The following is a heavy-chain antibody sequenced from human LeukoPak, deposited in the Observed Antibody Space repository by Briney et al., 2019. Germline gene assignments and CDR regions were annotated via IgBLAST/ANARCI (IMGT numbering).Heavy chain of an antibody. CDR1: GGSFSGYY. Sequence: PSETLSLTCAVYGGSFSGYYWSWIRQPPGKGLEWIGEINHSGSTNYNPSLKSRVTISRDTSKNRFSLRLSSVTAADTAVYYCARETEYFQHWGQGTLVTVSS. CDR3: ARETEYFQH. V-gene: IGHV4-34*09. CDR2: INHSGST. J-gene: IGHJ1*01.